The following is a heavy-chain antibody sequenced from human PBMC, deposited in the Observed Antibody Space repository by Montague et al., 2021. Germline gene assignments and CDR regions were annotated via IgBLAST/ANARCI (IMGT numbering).Heavy chain of an antibody. D-gene: IGHD5-24*01. Sequence: QSGAEVKKPGESLKISCKGSGYSFTRYWIGWVRQMPGKGLEWMGIIYPGDSDTRYGPSFQGQVTISADKSISTAYLQWSSLKASDTAMYYCARGRGDGNNWAWDFDYWGQGTLVTVSS. CDR3: ARGRGDGNNWAWDFDY. J-gene: IGHJ4*02. V-gene: IGHV5-51*01. CDR1: GYSFTRYW. CDR2: IYPGDSDT.